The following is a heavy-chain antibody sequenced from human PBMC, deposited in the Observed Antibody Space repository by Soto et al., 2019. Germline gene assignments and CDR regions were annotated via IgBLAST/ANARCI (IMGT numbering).Heavy chain of an antibody. CDR3: ARGSNHFDY. CDR1: GFTFSPFW. D-gene: IGHD4-4*01. V-gene: IGHV3-74*01. CDR2: INSDGNST. J-gene: IGHJ4*02. Sequence: EVQLVESGGGLVQPGGSLRRSCAASGFTFSPFWMHWVRQVPGKGPVWVSRINSDGNSTSYADSVKGRFTISRDNAKNTLNLQINSTRAEDTGVYYSARGSNHFDYWGQGTLVTVS.